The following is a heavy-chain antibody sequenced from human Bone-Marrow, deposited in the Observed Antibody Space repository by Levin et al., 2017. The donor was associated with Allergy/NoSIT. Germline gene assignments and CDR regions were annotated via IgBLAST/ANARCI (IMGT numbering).Heavy chain of an antibody. CDR2: ISPNSGGT. J-gene: IGHJ3*02. V-gene: IGHV1-2*02. CDR1: GYSFTGFY. Sequence: GESLKISCKASGYSFTGFYLHWIRQAPRQGLEWMGWISPNSGGTNYAQKFQGRVTMSRDTSIRTAYMELSRLRSDDTAVYYCSRRPHYYDSSGYYGSHAFDIWGQGTMVTVSS. CDR3: SRRPHYYDSSGYYGSHAFDI. D-gene: IGHD3-22*01.